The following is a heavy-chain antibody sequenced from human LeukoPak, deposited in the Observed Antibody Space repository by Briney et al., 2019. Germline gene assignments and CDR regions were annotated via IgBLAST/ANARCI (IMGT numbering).Heavy chain of an antibody. CDR1: GFTLSRSW. CDR2: TNDDGSTT. V-gene: IGHV3-74*01. D-gene: IGHD3-10*01. CDR3: ARALGSSSDY. Sequence: GGSLRLSCAASGFTLSRSWTHWVRHAPGKGLVWVSRTNDDGSTTNYADSVKDRFTIPRDNAKNTLYLQMNSLRAEDTAVYYCARALGSSSDYWGQGTLVTVAS. J-gene: IGHJ4*02.